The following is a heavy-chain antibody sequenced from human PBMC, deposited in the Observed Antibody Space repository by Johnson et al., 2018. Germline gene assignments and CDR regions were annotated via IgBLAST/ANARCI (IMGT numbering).Heavy chain of an antibody. CDR1: GYTFTVYD. V-gene: IGHV1-8*01. Sequence: QVQLVESGAEVKKPGASVKVSCRASGYTFTVYDFNWVRQATGQGLEWMGYMNPNSGNTGYAQKFQGRVTMTRETSIKTAYMELSSLRSEDTAVYHCARGNVRSFDIWGQGTMVIVSS. CDR2: MNPNSGNT. CDR3: ARGNVRSFDI. D-gene: IGHD2/OR15-2a*01. J-gene: IGHJ3*02.